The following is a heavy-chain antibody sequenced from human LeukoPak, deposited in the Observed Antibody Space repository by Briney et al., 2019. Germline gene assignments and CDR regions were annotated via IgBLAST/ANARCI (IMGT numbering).Heavy chain of an antibody. V-gene: IGHV4-38-2*01. CDR1: GYSISSGYY. J-gene: IGHJ4*02. CDR2: IYHSGST. D-gene: IGHD1-26*01. Sequence: PSVTLSLTCAVSGYSISSGYYWGWIRQPPGKGLEWIGSIYHSGSTYYNPSLKSRVTISVDTSKNQFSLKLSSVTAADTAVYYCARRPYSGSYFDYWGQGTLVTVSS. CDR3: ARRPYSGSYFDY.